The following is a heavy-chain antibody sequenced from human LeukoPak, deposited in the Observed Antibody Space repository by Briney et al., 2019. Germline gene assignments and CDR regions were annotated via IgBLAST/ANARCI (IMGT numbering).Heavy chain of an antibody. Sequence: GGSLRLSCAASGFTLSTYGMYWVRQAPGKGLEWVAVIWNDGSNKHYADSVKGRFTISRDNSKNTLDLQMNSLRAKDTAVYYFEKDLSSSWFEGLDNWGQGTLVTVSS. D-gene: IGHD6-13*01. CDR3: EKDLSSSWFEGLDN. J-gene: IGHJ4*02. V-gene: IGHV3-33*06. CDR2: IWNDGSNK. CDR1: GFTLSTYG.